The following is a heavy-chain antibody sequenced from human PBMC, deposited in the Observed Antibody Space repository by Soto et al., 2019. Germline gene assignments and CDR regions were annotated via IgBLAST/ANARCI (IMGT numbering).Heavy chain of an antibody. CDR2: IYWDGDE. CDR3: ARRKVDVVMGKDNYFDF. V-gene: IGHV2-5*02. CDR1: GFSLITPGMG. Sequence: SGPTLVNPTQTLTLTCTFSGFSLITPGMGVGWIRQPPGKALEWLALIYWDGDERYSPSLKSRLTFIKDNSRNQVVLTITNMDPVDTATYYCARRKVDVVMGKDNYFDFWGPGTPVTVSS. J-gene: IGHJ4*02. D-gene: IGHD2-8*01.